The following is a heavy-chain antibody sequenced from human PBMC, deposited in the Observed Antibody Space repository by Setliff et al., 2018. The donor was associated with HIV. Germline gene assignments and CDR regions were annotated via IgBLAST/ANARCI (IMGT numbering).Heavy chain of an antibody. Sequence: PSETLSLTCGVSGYFISSGYYWAWIRQSPGKGLEWIGTIYHSGSTYYNPSLKSRVTISVDTSNNQFSLNLSSVTAVDTAVYYCARSAYDSSGLPYWGQGTLVTVSS. CDR3: ARSAYDSSGLPY. J-gene: IGHJ4*02. V-gene: IGHV4-38-2*01. D-gene: IGHD3-22*01. CDR1: GYFISSGYY. CDR2: IYHSGST.